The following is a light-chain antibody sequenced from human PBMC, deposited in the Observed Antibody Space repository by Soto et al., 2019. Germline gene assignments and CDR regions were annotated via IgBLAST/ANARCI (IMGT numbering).Light chain of an antibody. CDR1: QSVGST. J-gene: IGKJ1*01. CDR3: QQYNNWPPDGT. V-gene: IGKV3-15*01. Sequence: EIVMTQSPATLSVSPGERATLSCRASQSVGSTLAWYQQKPGQAPRLLIYGASTRATGIPARFSGSGSGTEFTLTISSLQSEDFAIYFCQQYNNWPPDGTFGQGTKVEIK. CDR2: GAS.